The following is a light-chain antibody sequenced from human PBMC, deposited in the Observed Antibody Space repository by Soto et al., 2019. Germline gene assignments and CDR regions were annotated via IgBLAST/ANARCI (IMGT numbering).Light chain of an antibody. J-gene: IGKJ1*01. V-gene: IGKV1-9*01. CDR2: EAS. CDR1: HDISTY. CDR3: QHYNSYSEA. Sequence: DIQLTQSPSLLSASVGDRVTITCRASHDISTYLAWYQQKPGKAPKLMIYEASTLQSGVPSRFSGSGSGTEFTLTISGLQPDDFATYYCQHYNSYSEAFGQGTKV.